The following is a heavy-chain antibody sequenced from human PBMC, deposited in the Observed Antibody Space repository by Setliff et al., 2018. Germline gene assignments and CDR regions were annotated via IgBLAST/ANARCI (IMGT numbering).Heavy chain of an antibody. Sequence: GASVKVSCKASGGTFSSYAISWVRQAPGQGLEWMGRIIPIFGTANYAQKFQGRVTITADKSTSTAYMELSSLRSEDTAVYYCARSNYDILTRNWFDPWGQGTLVTVSS. J-gene: IGHJ5*02. D-gene: IGHD3-9*01. CDR2: IIPIFGTA. V-gene: IGHV1-69*06. CDR3: ARSNYDILTRNWFDP. CDR1: GGTFSSYA.